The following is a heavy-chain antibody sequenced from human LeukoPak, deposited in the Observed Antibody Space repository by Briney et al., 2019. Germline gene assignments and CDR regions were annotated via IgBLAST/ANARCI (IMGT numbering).Heavy chain of an antibody. CDR3: ASAGHDGIGYKVC. D-gene: IGHD3-22*01. V-gene: IGHV4-4*02. CDR1: GGSISSSNW. Sequence: SETLSLTCAVSGGSISSSNWWSWVRQPPGKGLEWIGEIYHSGSANYNPSLRSRVTISVDKSKNQFSLRLSSVTAADTAVYYCASAGHDGIGYKVCWGQGTLVTVSS. J-gene: IGHJ4*02. CDR2: IYHSGSA.